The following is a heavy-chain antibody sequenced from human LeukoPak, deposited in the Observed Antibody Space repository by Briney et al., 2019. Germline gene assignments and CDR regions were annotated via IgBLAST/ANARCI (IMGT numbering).Heavy chain of an antibody. Sequence: PSETLSLTCTVSGGSISSYYWSWIRQPPGKGLEWIGYIYYSGSTNYNPSLKSRVTISVDTSKNQFSLKLSSVTAADTAVYYCASLGYSSGWSLTDYWGQGTLVTVSS. CDR3: ASLGYSSGWSLTDY. CDR2: IYYSGST. CDR1: GGSISSYY. V-gene: IGHV4-59*01. J-gene: IGHJ4*02. D-gene: IGHD6-19*01.